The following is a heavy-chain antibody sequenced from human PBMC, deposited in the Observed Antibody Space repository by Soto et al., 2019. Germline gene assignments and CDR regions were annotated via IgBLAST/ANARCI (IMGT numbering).Heavy chain of an antibody. J-gene: IGHJ4*02. CDR3: ARGPGGPDGPGDY. V-gene: IGHV1-3*01. Sequence: QVQLVQSGAEVKKPGASVKVSCKASGYTFTSYAMHWVRQAPGQRLEWMGWISAGNGNTKYSQKFQGRVTITRDTSASKAYMERSSLRSEDTAVYYCARGPGGPDGPGDYWGQGTLVTVSS. D-gene: IGHD2-15*01. CDR2: ISAGNGNT. CDR1: GYTFTSYA.